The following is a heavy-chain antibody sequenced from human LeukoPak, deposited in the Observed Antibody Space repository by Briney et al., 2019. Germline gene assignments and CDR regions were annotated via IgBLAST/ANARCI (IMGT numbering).Heavy chain of an antibody. CDR1: GYTFSSYW. CDR3: ARDLIGGNAYDY. V-gene: IGHV3-7*01. CDR2: IKQDGSEK. J-gene: IGHJ4*02. D-gene: IGHD2-15*01. Sequence: GGSLRLSCAASGYTFSSYWMSWVRQAPGKGLEWVANIKQDGSEKYYVDSVKGRFTISRDNAKSSLYLQLDSLRAEDTAVYYCARDLIGGNAYDYWGQGALVTVSS.